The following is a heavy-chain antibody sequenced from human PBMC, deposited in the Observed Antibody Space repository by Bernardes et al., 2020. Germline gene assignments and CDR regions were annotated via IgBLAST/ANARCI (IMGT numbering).Heavy chain of an antibody. V-gene: IGHV1-18*01. D-gene: IGHD4-4*01. CDR3: ARCTTVTTRPYHCYMDV. J-gene: IGHJ6*03. CDR2: ISPYNGNT. Sequence: ASVKVSCKTSGYTFSSYDITWVRQAPGQGLEWMGWISPYNGNTKYAQKFQGRVTMTIDRTTATAYMEVRSLRSDDTAVYHCARCTTVTTRPYHCYMDVWARGTTVTVSS. CDR1: GYTFSSYD.